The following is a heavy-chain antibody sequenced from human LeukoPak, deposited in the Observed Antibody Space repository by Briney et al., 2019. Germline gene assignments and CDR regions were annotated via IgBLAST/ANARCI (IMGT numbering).Heavy chain of an antibody. J-gene: IGHJ4*02. CDR1: GGSISPISSSTYY. CDR3: ARQLPTAAADTRGYFDY. V-gene: IGHV4-39*01. D-gene: IGHD6-25*01. Sequence: PSETLSLTCTVSGGSISPISSSTYYWGWIRQTPGKGLEWIGSLFYGENTHYNPFLKSRATLSVDASNNQFSLKLTSVTAADAAAYFCARQLPTAAADTRGYFDYWGQGTVVTVSS. CDR2: LFYGENT.